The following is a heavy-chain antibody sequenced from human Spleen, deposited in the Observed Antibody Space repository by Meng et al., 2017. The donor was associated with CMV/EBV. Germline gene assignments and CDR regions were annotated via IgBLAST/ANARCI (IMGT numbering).Heavy chain of an antibody. CDR3: ARGSPWYDP. CDR2: INHSGST. V-gene: IGHV4-34*01. CDR1: GGSFSGYY. Sequence: GSLRLSCAVYGGSFSGYYWSWIRQPPGKGLEWIGEINHSGSTNYNPSLKSRVTISVDTSKNQFSLNLSSVTAADTAVYYCARGSPWYDPWGQGTLVTVSS. J-gene: IGHJ5*02.